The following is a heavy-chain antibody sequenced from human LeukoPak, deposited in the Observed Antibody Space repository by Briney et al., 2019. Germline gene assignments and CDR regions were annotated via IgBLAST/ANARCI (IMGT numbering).Heavy chain of an antibody. CDR2: IKQDGSEK. CDR1: GFTFSSYW. J-gene: IGHJ4*02. D-gene: IGHD5-12*01. Sequence: GGSPRLSCAASGFTFSSYWMSWVRQAPGKGLEWVANIKQDGSEKYYVDSVKGRFTISRDNAKNSLYLQMNSLRAEDTAVYYCARGTGGGVLPRYSGYDLGVYYFDYWGQGTLVTVSS. CDR3: ARGTGGGVLPRYSGYDLGVYYFDY. V-gene: IGHV3-7*01.